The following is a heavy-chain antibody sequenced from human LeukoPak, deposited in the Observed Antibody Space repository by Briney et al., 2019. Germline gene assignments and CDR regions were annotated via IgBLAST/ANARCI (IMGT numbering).Heavy chain of an antibody. CDR2: FYYSGST. D-gene: IGHD3-22*01. V-gene: IGHV4-59*08. CDR1: GGSISSYY. CDR3: ARMYYYDSSGYYLLGAFDI. J-gene: IGHJ3*02. Sequence: SETLSLTCTVSGGSISSYYWSWIRQPPGKGLEWIGYFYYSGSTNYNPSLKSRVTISVDTSKNQFSLKLSSVTAADTAVYYCARMYYYDSSGYYLLGAFDIWGQGTMVTVSS.